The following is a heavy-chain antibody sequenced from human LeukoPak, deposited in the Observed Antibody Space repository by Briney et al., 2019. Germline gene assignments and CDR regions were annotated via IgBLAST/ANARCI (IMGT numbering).Heavy chain of an antibody. CDR3: TTESYDFWSAIRGGIY. CDR1: GFTFSNAW. Sequence: GGSLRLSCAASGFTFSNAWMSWVRQAPGKGLEWVGRIKSKTDGGTTDYAAPVKGRFTISRDDSKNTLYLQMNSLKTEDPAVYYCTTESYDFWSAIRGGIYWVRGSLVTVS. V-gene: IGHV3-15*01. CDR2: IKSKTDGGTT. D-gene: IGHD3-3*01. J-gene: IGHJ4*02.